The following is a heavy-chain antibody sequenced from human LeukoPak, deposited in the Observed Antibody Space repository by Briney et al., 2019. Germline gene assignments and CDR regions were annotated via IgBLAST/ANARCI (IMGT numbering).Heavy chain of an antibody. CDR1: GGSISSGGYY. CDR2: IYHSGST. CDR3: AYIAVAGSGGGN. D-gene: IGHD6-19*01. V-gene: IGHV4-30-2*01. Sequence: SETLSLTCTVSGGSISSGGYYWSWIRQPPGKGLEWIGYIYHSGSTYYNPSLKSRVTISVDRSKNQFSLKLSSVTAADTAVYYCAYIAVAGSGGGNWGQGTLVTVSS. J-gene: IGHJ4*02.